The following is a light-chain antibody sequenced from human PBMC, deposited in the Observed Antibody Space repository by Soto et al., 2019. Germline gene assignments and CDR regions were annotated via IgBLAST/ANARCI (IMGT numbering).Light chain of an antibody. V-gene: IGLV2-14*01. Sequence: QSVLTQPASVSGSPGQSITISCTGTASDIGNYNYVSWYQLHPGKAPKLLIYGVSNRPSGVSNRLSGSKSGNAASLTISGLQAEDEADYYCSSYTAYTTLWVFGGGTKLTVL. J-gene: IGLJ3*02. CDR3: SSYTAYTTLWV. CDR1: ASDIGNYNY. CDR2: GVS.